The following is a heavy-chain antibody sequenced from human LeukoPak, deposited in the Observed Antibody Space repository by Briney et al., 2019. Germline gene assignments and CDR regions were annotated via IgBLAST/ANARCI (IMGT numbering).Heavy chain of an antibody. V-gene: IGHV1-46*01. CDR1: GYTFTSYY. D-gene: IGHD3-3*01. J-gene: IGHJ4*02. CDR3: ARVDNFWSGYFDS. Sequence: ASVKVSCKASGYTFTSYYMHWVRQAPGQRLEWMGIINPIGGSTTYAQKFQDRVTMTRDTSTSTVYMELSSLRSEDTAVYYCARVDNFWSGYFDSWGQRVLFTVSS. CDR2: INPIGGST.